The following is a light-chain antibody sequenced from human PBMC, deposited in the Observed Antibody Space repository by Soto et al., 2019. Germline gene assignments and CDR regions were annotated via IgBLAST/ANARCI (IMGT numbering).Light chain of an antibody. CDR3: QQFDNSIWT. Sequence: EIVLTQSPGTLSLSPGERATLSCRASQSVGSSYLAWYQQKPGQAPRLLIYGASSRATGIPDRFSGSGSGTDFALTISRLEPGDFAVYYCQQFDNSIWTFGQGPKV. CDR2: GAS. V-gene: IGKV3-20*01. J-gene: IGKJ1*01. CDR1: QSVGSSY.